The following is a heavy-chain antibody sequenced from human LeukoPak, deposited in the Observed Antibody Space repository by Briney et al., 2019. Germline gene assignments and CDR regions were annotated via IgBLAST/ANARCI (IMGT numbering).Heavy chain of an antibody. D-gene: IGHD2-15*01. Sequence: ASVKVSCKASGYTFTIYGISWVRQAPGQGVEWMGWISGHNGYTNYAQNLQGRVTMTTDTSTSTAYMELRSLRSDDTAVYYCARDVCGASCSTPDYWGQGTLVTVSS. V-gene: IGHV1-18*01. CDR3: ARDVCGASCSTPDY. CDR2: ISGHNGYT. J-gene: IGHJ4*02. CDR1: GYTFTIYG.